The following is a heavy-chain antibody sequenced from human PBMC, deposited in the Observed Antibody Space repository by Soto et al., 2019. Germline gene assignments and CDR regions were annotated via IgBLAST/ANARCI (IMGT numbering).Heavy chain of an antibody. CDR1: GFSLITGGVG. V-gene: IGHV2-5*02. J-gene: IGHJ2*01. CDR2: IYSDDDK. Sequence: QITLKESGPTVVKPTQTLTLTCTFSGFSLITGGVGVGWIRQPPGKALEWLALIYSDDDKRYSPSLQSRLTITKDTSKNQVVLTMTNMDPEDTATYFCAHRSDILTGFSQNNCYFDLWGRGTLVTVSS. D-gene: IGHD3-9*01. CDR3: AHRSDILTGFSQNNCYFDL.